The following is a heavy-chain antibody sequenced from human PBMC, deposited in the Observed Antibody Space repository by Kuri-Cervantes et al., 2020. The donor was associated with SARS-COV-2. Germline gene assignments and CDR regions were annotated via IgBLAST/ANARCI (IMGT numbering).Heavy chain of an antibody. CDR1: GGSFSDIH. CDR2: LNNSGTT. J-gene: IGHJ6*03. V-gene: IGHV4-34*01. Sequence: SETLSFTCALYGGSFSDIHWTWVRQPPGKGLEWIVELNNSGTTNYNTSLKSRVTMSVDTSKNQFSLNLTSVTAADTAVYYCARLRRHNNAWFVTGYYMDVWGKGTTVTVSS. D-gene: IGHD3-10*01. CDR3: ARLRRHNNAWFVTGYYMDV.